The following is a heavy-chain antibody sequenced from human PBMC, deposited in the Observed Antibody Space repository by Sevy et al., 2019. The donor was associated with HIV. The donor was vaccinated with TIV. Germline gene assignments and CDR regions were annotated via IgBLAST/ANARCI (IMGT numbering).Heavy chain of an antibody. CDR2: INPSGGST. D-gene: IGHD5-18*01. Sequence: ASVKVSCKASGYTFTSYYMHWVRQAPGQGLEWMGIINPSGGSTSYAQKFQGRVTMTRDTSTSTVYMELSSLRSEDTAMYYCARSYVDTAFRGYYYYYYGMDVWGQGTTVTVSS. J-gene: IGHJ6*02. V-gene: IGHV1-46*01. CDR3: ARSYVDTAFRGYYYYYYGMDV. CDR1: GYTFTSYY.